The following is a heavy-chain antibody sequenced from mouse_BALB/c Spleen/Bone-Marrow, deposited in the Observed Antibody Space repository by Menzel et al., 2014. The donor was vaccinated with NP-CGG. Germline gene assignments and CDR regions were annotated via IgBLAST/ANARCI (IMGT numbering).Heavy chain of an antibody. V-gene: IGHV1S41*01. J-gene: IGHJ1*01. D-gene: IGHD2-4*01. CDR1: GYTFTSYW. Sequence: DLVKPGASVKLSCKASGYTFTSYWINWIKQRPGQGLEWIGRFAPGSGNTYYNEMFKGKATLTADTSSITAYIQLSSLSSEYAAVYFCARARATVSTTWYFDVWGAGTTVTVSS. CDR3: ARARATVSTTWYFDV. CDR2: FAPGSGNT.